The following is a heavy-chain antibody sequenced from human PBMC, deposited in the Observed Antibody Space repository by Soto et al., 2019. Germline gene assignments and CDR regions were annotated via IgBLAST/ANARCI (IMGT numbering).Heavy chain of an antibody. J-gene: IGHJ4*02. Sequence: QLQLQESGSGLVKPSQTLSLTCAVSGGSISSGGYSWSWIRQPPGKGLEWIGYIYHSGSTYYNPSLKSRVIISVDRSKKHFSLKLSSVNAADTAVYYCAGGIAARPLGYWGQGTLVTVSS. CDR1: GGSISSGGYS. V-gene: IGHV4-30-2*01. CDR2: IYHSGST. CDR3: AGGIAARPLGY. D-gene: IGHD6-6*01.